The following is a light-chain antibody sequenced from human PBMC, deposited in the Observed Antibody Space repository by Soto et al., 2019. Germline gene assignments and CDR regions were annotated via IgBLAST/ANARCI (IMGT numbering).Light chain of an antibody. Sequence: EIVMTQSPGTLSVSPGERATLSCRASQSVSSSLAWYQHRPGQAPRLLIYAASTRATGVPARFSGSGSGTAFTITITRLQSDDFAVYYCQQYNNWPPYTFGQGTKLQIK. V-gene: IGKV3-15*01. J-gene: IGKJ2*01. CDR3: QQYNNWPPYT. CDR1: QSVSSS. CDR2: AAS.